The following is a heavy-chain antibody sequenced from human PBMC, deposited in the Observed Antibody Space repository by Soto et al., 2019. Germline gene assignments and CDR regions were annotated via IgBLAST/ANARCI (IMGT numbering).Heavy chain of an antibody. V-gene: IGHV3-23*01. CDR1: GFTFSSYA. D-gene: IGHD3-9*01. CDR3: AKSPYYDILTGPDYYYMDV. Sequence: GGSLRLSCAASGFTFSSYAMSWVRQAPGKGLEWVSAISGSGGSTYYADSVKGRFTISRDNSKNTLYLQMNSLRAEDTAVYYCAKSPYYDILTGPDYYYMDVWGKGTTVTVSS. J-gene: IGHJ6*03. CDR2: ISGSGGST.